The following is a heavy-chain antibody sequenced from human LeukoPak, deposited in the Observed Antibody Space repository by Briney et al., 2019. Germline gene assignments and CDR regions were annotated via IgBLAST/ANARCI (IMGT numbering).Heavy chain of an antibody. V-gene: IGHV3-74*01. Sequence: GGSLRLSCAASGFTFSSYWMNWVRQAPGKGLVWVSRINSDGSSTSYADSVKGRFTISRDNAKDTLYLQMNSLRAEDTAVYYCARDYYDSSGYYFDYWGQGTLVTVSS. CDR3: ARDYYDSSGYYFDY. CDR1: GFTFSSYW. CDR2: INSDGSST. D-gene: IGHD3-22*01. J-gene: IGHJ4*02.